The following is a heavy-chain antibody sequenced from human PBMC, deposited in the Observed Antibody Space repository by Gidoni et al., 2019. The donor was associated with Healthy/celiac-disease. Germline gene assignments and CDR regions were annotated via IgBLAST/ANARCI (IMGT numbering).Heavy chain of an antibody. V-gene: IGHV3-23*01. CDR3: AKDKRGYFDWLSYLDY. CDR2: ISGSGGST. D-gene: IGHD3-9*01. Sequence: EVQLLESGGGLVQPGGSLRLSCAASGFTFSSSAMSWVRQAPGKGLEWVSAISGSGGSTYYADSVKGRFTISRDNSKNTLYLQMNSLRAEDTAVYYCAKDKRGYFDWLSYLDYWGQGTLVTVSS. J-gene: IGHJ4*02. CDR1: GFTFSSSA.